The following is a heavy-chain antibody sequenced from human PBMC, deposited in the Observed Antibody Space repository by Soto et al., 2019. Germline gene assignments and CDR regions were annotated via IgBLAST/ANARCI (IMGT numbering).Heavy chain of an antibody. Sequence: GGSLRLSCAASGFTFSSYSMNWVRQAPGKGLEWVSSISSSSSYIYYADSVKGRFTISRDNAKNSLYLQMNSLRAEDTAVYYCARDHGIAAANNYYYGMDVWGQGTTVTVSS. CDR1: GFTFSSYS. CDR3: ARDHGIAAANNYYYGMDV. J-gene: IGHJ6*02. V-gene: IGHV3-21*01. D-gene: IGHD6-13*01. CDR2: ISSSSSYI.